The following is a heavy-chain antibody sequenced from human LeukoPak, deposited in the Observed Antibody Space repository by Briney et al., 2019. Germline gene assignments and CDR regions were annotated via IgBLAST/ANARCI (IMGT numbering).Heavy chain of an antibody. CDR3: ARRVVVTCPFDY. CDR2: INPNSGGT. J-gene: IGHJ4*02. CDR1: GYTFTGYY. V-gene: IGHV1-2*02. Sequence: ASVKVSCKASGYTFTGYYMHWVRQAPGQGLEWMGWINPNSGGTNYAQKFQGRVTMTRDTSISTAYMELSRLRSDDTAVYYCARRVVVTCPFDYWGQGTLVTVSS. D-gene: IGHD3-22*01.